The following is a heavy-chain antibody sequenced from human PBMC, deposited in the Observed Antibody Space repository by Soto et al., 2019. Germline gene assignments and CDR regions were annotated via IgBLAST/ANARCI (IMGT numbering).Heavy chain of an antibody. Sequence: EVQLVESGGGLVQPGGSLRLSCAASGFTFSSYWMNWVRQAPGKGLVWVSRINSDGSSTSYADSVKGRFTISRDNAKNTLYQKQNSQSAEDTDEYYCARGDGGFDLWGRGLLVTVSS. V-gene: IGHV3-74*01. CDR2: INSDGSST. D-gene: IGHD4-17*01. CDR3: ARGDGGFDL. CDR1: GFTFSSYW. J-gene: IGHJ3*01.